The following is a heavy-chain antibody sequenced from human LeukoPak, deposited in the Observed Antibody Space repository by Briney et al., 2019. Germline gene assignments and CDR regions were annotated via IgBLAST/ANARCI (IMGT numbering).Heavy chain of an antibody. Sequence: SETLSLTCDVYGGSFRGYYWSWIRQPPGKGLEWIGEINHRGSTKYSPSLKSRVTISVDTSKNQFSLNLRSATAADTAVYYCARGDILTGYSYWGQGTLVTVSS. V-gene: IGHV4-34*01. CDR2: INHRGST. D-gene: IGHD3-9*01. J-gene: IGHJ4*02. CDR3: ARGDILTGYSY. CDR1: GGSFRGYY.